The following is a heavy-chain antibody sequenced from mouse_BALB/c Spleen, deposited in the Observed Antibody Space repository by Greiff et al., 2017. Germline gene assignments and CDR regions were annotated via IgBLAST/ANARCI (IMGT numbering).Heavy chain of an antibody. CDR1: GFNIKDYY. J-gene: IGHJ4*01. CDR2: IDPENGNT. Sequence: EVQLQQSGAELVRPGALVKLSCKASGFNIKDYYMHWVKQRPEQGLEWIGWIDPENGNTIYDPKFQGKASITADTSSNTAYLQLSSLTSEDTAVYYCASYGNYLYYYAMDYWGQGTSVTVSS. CDR3: ASYGNYLYYYAMDY. V-gene: IGHV14-1*02. D-gene: IGHD2-1*01.